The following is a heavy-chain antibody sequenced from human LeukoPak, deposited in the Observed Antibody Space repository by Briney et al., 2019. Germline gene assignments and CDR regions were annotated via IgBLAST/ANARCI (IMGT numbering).Heavy chain of an antibody. Sequence: GGSLRLSCAGSGFTFDDYAMHWVRQTPGKGLEWASGISWNSGNIAYADFVGGRFTISRDNAKNSLSLQMNSLSDEDTAVYYCAKDAYGGATFFYYMDVWGKGTTVTVSS. V-gene: IGHV3-9*01. CDR2: ISWNSGNI. CDR3: AKDAYGGATFFYYMDV. CDR1: GFTFDDYA. J-gene: IGHJ6*03. D-gene: IGHD2/OR15-2a*01.